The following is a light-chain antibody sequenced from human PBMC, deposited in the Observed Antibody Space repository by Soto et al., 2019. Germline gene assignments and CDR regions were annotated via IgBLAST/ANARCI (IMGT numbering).Light chain of an antibody. J-gene: IGKJ4*01. CDR2: AAS. CDR3: QQFNSYPPLT. Sequence: AIQLTQSPSSLSASVGDRVTITCRASQGISSALAWYQQKPGKAPKLLIYAASSLESGVPSRFSGSGSGTDFTLTISRLQPADFATYYCQQFNSYPPLTFGGGTKVEIK. CDR1: QGISSA. V-gene: IGKV1-13*02.